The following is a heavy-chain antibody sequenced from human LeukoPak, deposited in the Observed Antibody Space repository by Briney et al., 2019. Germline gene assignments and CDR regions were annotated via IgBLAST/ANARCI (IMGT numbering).Heavy chain of an antibody. J-gene: IGHJ4*02. D-gene: IGHD6-19*01. CDR3: ARVRYSSGEDY. CDR2: INHSGST. V-gene: IGHV4-34*01. Sequence: PSETLSLTCAVYGGSSSGYYWSWIRQPPGKGLEWIGEINHSGSTNYNPSLKSRVTISVDTSKNQFSLKLSSVTAADTAVYYCARVRYSSGEDYWGQGTLVTVSS. CDR1: GGSSSGYY.